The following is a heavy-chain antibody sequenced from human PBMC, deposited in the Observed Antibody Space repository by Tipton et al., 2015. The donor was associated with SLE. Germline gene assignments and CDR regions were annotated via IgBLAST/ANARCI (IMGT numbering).Heavy chain of an antibody. D-gene: IGHD3-3*01. CDR2: IHHSGIT. CDR3: ARVRATRENSDFWSGYFFDY. Sequence: TLSLTCNVSGYSIRDGYYWGWIRQAPGKGLEWIGTIHHSGITYYNPSLKSRVTISVDTSKNQFSLKVRSVTAADTAVYYCARVRATRENSDFWSGYFFDYWGQGTLVSVSS. J-gene: IGHJ4*02. CDR1: GYSIRDGYY. V-gene: IGHV4-38-2*02.